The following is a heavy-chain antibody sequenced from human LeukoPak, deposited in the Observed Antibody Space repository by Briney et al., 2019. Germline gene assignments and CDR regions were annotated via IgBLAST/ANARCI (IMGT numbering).Heavy chain of an antibody. J-gene: IGHJ4*02. D-gene: IGHD1-26*01. CDR2: INWNGGRT. CDR3: ARGFVHSGSPFFDY. CDR1: GFTFDDYG. Sequence: RPGGSLRLSCAASGFTFDDYGMSWVRQAPGKGLEWASGINWNGGRTGYADSVKGRFTISRDNAKNSLYLQMNSLRAEDTALYYCARGFVHSGSPFFDYWGQGTLVTVSS. V-gene: IGHV3-20*04.